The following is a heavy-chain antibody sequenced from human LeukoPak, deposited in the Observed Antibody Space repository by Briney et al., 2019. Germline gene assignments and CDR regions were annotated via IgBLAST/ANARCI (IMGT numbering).Heavy chain of an antibody. J-gene: IGHJ5*02. CDR1: GFTFDDYA. V-gene: IGHV3-20*04. D-gene: IGHD3-9*01. CDR3: AKDDYDILTGYFDP. CDR2: INWNGGST. Sequence: GGSLRLSCAASGFTFDDYAMSWVRQVPGKGLEWVSGINWNGGSTGYADSVKGRFTISRDNSKNTLYLQMNSLRAEDTAVYYCAKDDYDILTGYFDPWGQGTLVTVSS.